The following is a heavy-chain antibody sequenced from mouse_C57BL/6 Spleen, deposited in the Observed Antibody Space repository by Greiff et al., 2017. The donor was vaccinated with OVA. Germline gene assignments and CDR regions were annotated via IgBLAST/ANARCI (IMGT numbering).Heavy chain of an antibody. CDR2: IYPGDGDT. Sequence: QVQLQQSGPELVKPGASVKISCKASGYAFSSSWMNWVKQRPGKGLEWIGRIYPGDGDTNYNGKFKGKATLTADKSSSTAYMQLSSLTSEDSAVYFCAREGDPDYWGQGTTLTVSS. CDR3: AREGDPDY. CDR1: GYAFSSSW. V-gene: IGHV1-82*01. J-gene: IGHJ2*01. D-gene: IGHD3-3*01.